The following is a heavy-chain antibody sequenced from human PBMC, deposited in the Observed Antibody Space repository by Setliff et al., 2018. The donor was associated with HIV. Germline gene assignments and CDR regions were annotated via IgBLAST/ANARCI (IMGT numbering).Heavy chain of an antibody. CDR3: ARPMGYPYAFDI. J-gene: IGHJ3*02. V-gene: IGHV4-30-4*08. Sequence: TLSLTCTVSGASIGSGDYYWSWIRQPPGKGLEWIGYIYYSGSTSYNPSLKSRVTISLDTSKNQFTLRLMSVTTADTAVYYCARPMGYPYAFDIWGQGTMVTVSS. D-gene: IGHD2-15*01. CDR2: IYYSGST. CDR1: GASIGSGDYY.